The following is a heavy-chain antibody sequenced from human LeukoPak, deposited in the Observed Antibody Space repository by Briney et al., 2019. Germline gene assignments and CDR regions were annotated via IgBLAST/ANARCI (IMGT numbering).Heavy chain of an antibody. Sequence: GGSLRLYCAASGLTFSDYYMSWIRQAPGKGLEWLSYINIGGTNTHYADSVKGRFTISRDNAKKSLYLEMTNLRAEDTAVYYCATDGAGFDTWGQGVLVTVPS. CDR2: INIGGTNT. J-gene: IGHJ5*02. CDR1: GLTFSDYY. V-gene: IGHV3-11*01. CDR3: ATDGAGFDT.